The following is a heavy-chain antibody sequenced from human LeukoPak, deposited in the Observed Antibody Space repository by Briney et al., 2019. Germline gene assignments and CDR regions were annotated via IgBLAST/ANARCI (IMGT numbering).Heavy chain of an antibody. V-gene: IGHV1-2*02. CDR2: INPNSGGT. Sequence: ASVEVSCKASGYTFTGYYMHWVRQAPGQGLEWMGWINPNSGGTNYAQKFQGRVTMTRDTSISTAYMELSRLRSDDTAVYYCARGRPLDSSSWYEMPDYWGQGTLVTVSS. D-gene: IGHD6-13*01. J-gene: IGHJ4*02. CDR1: GYTFTGYY. CDR3: ARGRPLDSSSWYEMPDY.